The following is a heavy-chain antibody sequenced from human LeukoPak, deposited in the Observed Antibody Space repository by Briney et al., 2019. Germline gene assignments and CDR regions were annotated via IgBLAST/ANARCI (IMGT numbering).Heavy chain of an antibody. CDR1: GFTFSNTC. V-gene: IGHV3-15*01. D-gene: IGHD4-17*01. CDR2: SKKIIDGGTTDYVDGGTI. J-gene: IGHJ4*02. CDR3: AAQGGSGDLRY. Sequence: PGGALRLSCAASGFTFSNTCRNWVRQAPGKGLEWVGLSKKIIDGGTTDYVDGGTIDYAAPVKGRFTVSRDDSINTLYLQMSSLKTEDTAVYYCAAQGGSGDLRYWGQGTLVTVSS.